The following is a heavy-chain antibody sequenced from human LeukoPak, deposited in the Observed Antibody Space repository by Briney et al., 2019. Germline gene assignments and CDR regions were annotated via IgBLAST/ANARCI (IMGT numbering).Heavy chain of an antibody. CDR3: ARDYYYGSGSYSGGY. V-gene: IGHV3-11*04. D-gene: IGHD3-10*01. CDR1: GFTFSDYY. J-gene: IGHJ4*02. CDR2: ISSSGSTI. Sequence: GGSLRLSCAASGFTFSDYYMSWIRQAPGKGLEWVSYISSSGSTIYYADSVKGRFTISRDNAKNSLYLQMNSLRAEDTAVYYCARDYYYGSGSYSGGYWGQGTLVTVSS.